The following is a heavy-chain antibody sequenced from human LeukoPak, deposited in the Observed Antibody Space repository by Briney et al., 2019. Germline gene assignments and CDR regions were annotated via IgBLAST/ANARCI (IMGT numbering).Heavy chain of an antibody. V-gene: IGHV5-51*01. CDR1: AYSFTTYW. D-gene: IGHD7-27*01. Sequence: GESLKISCEGSAYSFTTYWIAWVRQMPGKGLEWMGIIYPSDSDTKYSPSFQGQVTISADKSISTAYLQWSSLKASDTAMYYCARLGTPHAFDIWGQGTMVTVSS. CDR3: ARLGTPHAFDI. J-gene: IGHJ3*02. CDR2: IYPSDSDT.